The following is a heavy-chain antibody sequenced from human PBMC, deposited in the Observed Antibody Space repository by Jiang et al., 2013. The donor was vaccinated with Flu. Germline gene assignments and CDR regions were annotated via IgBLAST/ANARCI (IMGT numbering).Heavy chain of an antibody. CDR2: INPNSGGT. CDR3: ARERTGDLYYYGMDV. V-gene: IGHV1-2*04. D-gene: IGHD7-27*01. J-gene: IGHJ6*04. CDR1: GYTFTGYY. Sequence: EVKKPGPSVKVSCRASGYTFTGYYMHWVRQAPGQGLEWMGWINPNSGGTNYAQKFQGWVTMTRDTSISTAYMELSRLRSDDTAVYYCARERTGDLYYYGMDVWGKGTTVTVSS.